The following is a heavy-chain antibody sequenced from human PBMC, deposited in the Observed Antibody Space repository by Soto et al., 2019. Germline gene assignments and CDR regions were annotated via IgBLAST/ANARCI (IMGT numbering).Heavy chain of an antibody. D-gene: IGHD3-16*02. Sequence: QVQLQQWGAGLLKPSETLSLTCAVYGGSFSDYYWNWIRQPPGKGLEWIGEINHSGSTNYNPSLKSRVTISVDTSKSQFSLKLTSVTAADTALYYCARGDYDYIWGSSRRDAFDIWGQGTVVTVSP. V-gene: IGHV4-34*01. CDR2: INHSGST. CDR3: ARGDYDYIWGSSRRDAFDI. J-gene: IGHJ3*02. CDR1: GGSFSDYY.